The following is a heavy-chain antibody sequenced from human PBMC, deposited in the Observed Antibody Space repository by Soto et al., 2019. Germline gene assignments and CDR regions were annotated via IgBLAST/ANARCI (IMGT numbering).Heavy chain of an antibody. V-gene: IGHV4-34*01. J-gene: IGHJ6*03. CDR1: GGSFSGYY. CDR2: INHSGST. CDR3: ARGHRGRYSSSWYSQKIGYYYYYMDV. Sequence: SETLSLTCAVYGGSFSGYYWSWIRQPPGKGLEWIGEINHSGSTNYNPSLKSRVTISVDTSKNQFYLKLSSVTAAETAVYYCARGHRGRYSSSWYSQKIGYYYYYMDVWGKGTTVTVSS. D-gene: IGHD6-13*01.